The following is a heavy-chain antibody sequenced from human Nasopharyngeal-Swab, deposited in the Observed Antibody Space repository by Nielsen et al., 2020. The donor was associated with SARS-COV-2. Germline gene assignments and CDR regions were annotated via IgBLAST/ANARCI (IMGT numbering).Heavy chain of an antibody. J-gene: IGHJ4*01. CDR1: GFTFSSSG. CDR3: ARGPGSSDWFFDL. CDR2: IWYDGSNK. Sequence: GESLKIPCAASGFTFSSSGMHWVRQTPGKGLEWVAVIWYDGSNKYYADSVKGRFTISRDNSKNTLYLQMNSLRAEDTAVYYCARGPGSSDWFFDLWGHGILVTVSS. V-gene: IGHV3-33*01. D-gene: IGHD3-9*01.